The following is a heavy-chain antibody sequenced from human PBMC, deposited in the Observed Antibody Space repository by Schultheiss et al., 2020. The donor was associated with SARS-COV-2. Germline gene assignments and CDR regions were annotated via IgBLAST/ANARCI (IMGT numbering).Heavy chain of an antibody. CDR3: ARHRSWYDY. CDR2: IYYSGST. CDR1: GGSISSGDYY. D-gene: IGHD6-13*01. J-gene: IGHJ4*02. V-gene: IGHV4-61*08. Sequence: SETLSLTCAVSGGSISSGDYYWSWIRQPPGKGLEWIGYIYYSGSTNYNPSLKSRVTISVDTSKNQFSLKLSSVTAADTAVYYCARHRSWYDYWGQGTLVTVSS.